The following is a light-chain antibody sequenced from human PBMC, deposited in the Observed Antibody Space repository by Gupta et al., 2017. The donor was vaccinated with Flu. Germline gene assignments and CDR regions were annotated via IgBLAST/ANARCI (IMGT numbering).Light chain of an antibody. V-gene: IGKV3-20*01. CDR2: GAS. Sequence: EIVLTQSPGTLSLSPGESASLSCRASEAMDNYLAWYSQKPGQAPRLLIYGASTRATGIPERFSGGASGKDYTLTISRLEPDDFAVYYCQQYSSSPYNFGQETNLEIK. CDR3: QQYSSSPYN. J-gene: IGKJ2*01. CDR1: EAMDNY.